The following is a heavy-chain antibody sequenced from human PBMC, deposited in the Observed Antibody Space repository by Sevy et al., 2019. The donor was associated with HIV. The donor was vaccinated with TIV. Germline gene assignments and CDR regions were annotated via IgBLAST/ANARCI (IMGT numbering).Heavy chain of an antibody. CDR3: ARILPKVGNYYFDY. CDR1: GLTFSAYA. Sequence: GGSLRLSCAASGLTFSAYAMNWVRQAPGKGLEWVSGISGSGFSTYNADSVKGRFTISRDNSKKTLYLQMHSLRVEDTAIYYCARILPKVGNYYFDYWGQGALVTVSS. CDR2: ISGSGFST. V-gene: IGHV3-23*01. D-gene: IGHD3-10*01. J-gene: IGHJ4*02.